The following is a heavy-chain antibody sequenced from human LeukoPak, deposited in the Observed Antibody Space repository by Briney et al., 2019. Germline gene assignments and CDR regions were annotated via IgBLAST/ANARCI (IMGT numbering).Heavy chain of an antibody. CDR3: INYDFWSGYFL. CDR1: GYSTSSAYY. CDR2: IYHSGST. J-gene: IGHJ4*02. D-gene: IGHD3-3*01. V-gene: IGHV4-38-2*01. Sequence: PSETLSLTCAVSGYSTSSAYYWGWIRQPPGKGLEWIASIYHSGSTYYNPSLKSRVTISVDTSKNQFSLKLSSVTAADTAVYYCINYDFWSGYFLWGQGTLVTVSS.